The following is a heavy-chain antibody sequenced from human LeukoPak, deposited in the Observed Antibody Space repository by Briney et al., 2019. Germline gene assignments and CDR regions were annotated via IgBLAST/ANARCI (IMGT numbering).Heavy chain of an antibody. CDR3: ASTLYCSSTRCYPPFGFDP. CDR1: GGSISSYY. Sequence: SGTLSLTCTVSGGSISSYYWSWIRQPPGKGLEWIGYIYYSGSTNYNPSLKSRVTISVDTSKNQFSLKLSSVTAADTAVYYCASTLYCSSTRCYPPFGFDPWGQGTLVTVSS. D-gene: IGHD2-2*01. V-gene: IGHV4-59*01. J-gene: IGHJ5*02. CDR2: IYYSGST.